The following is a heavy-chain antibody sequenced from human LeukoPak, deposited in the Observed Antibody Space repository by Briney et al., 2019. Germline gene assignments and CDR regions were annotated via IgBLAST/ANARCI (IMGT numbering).Heavy chain of an antibody. J-gene: IGHJ4*02. V-gene: IGHV3-23*01. CDR2: ISGSGGTT. CDR1: GFTFSDYA. CDR3: AKLHNLNCDY. D-gene: IGHD1-14*01. Sequence: PGGSLRLSWAASGFTFSDYAMSWVRQAPGTGLEWVSTISGSGGTTYYADSVKGRFTISRDNSKNTLYLQMNSLRPEDTAVYYCAKLHNLNCDYWGLGTLATVSS.